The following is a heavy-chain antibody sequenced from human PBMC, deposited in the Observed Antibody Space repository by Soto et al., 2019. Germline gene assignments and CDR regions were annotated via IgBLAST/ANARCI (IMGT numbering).Heavy chain of an antibody. CDR3: TRHPAW. Sequence: LRLSCAASGFTFSGSTMHWVRQASGTGPEWVGRIRSKANSYATAYAASVKGRFTISRDDSKNTAYLQMNSLKTEDTAVYYCTRHPAWWGQGTLVTVSS. CDR1: GFTFSGST. D-gene: IGHD6-25*01. V-gene: IGHV3-73*01. J-gene: IGHJ4*02. CDR2: IRSKANSYAT.